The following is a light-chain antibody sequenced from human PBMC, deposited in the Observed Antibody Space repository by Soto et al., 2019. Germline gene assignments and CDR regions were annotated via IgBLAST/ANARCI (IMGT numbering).Light chain of an antibody. Sequence: HSVLTQPASVSGSPGQSITISCTGTSSDVGNYKYVSWYQQYPGRVPKLLIYMVSNRASGVYNRFSGSKSGNTAYLTISGLQAEDEADYFCTSPSPGMLYVFGTGTKVTV. CDR2: MVS. CDR1: SSDVGNYKY. CDR3: TSPSPGMLYV. J-gene: IGLJ1*01. V-gene: IGLV2-14*01.